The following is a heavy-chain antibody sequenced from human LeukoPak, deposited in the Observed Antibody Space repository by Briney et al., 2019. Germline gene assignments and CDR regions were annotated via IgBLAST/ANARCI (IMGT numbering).Heavy chain of an antibody. CDR3: ARRGGIIRGVASYYYMDV. CDR1: GGSISSGSYY. CDR2: IYYSGST. D-gene: IGHD3-10*01. J-gene: IGHJ6*03. V-gene: IGHV4-30-2*03. Sequence: SSQTLSLTCTVSGGSISSGSYYWSWIRQPAGKGLEWIGSIYYSGSTYYNPSLKSRVTISVDTSKNQFSLKLSSVTAADAAAYYCARRGGIIRGVASYYYMDVWGKGTTVTISS.